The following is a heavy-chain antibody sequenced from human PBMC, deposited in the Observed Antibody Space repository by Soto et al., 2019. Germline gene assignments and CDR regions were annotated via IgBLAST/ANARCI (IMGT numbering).Heavy chain of an antibody. J-gene: IGHJ4*02. Sequence: SETLSLTCTVSGDSISSRTYYWGWIRQPPGKGLEWIATVHYSGSTYYTPSLKNRVTISADTSNNQFSLRLNSVTAADTAVYYCARQHYYDSSGYYTWNWGQGTLVTVSS. CDR2: VHYSGST. CDR1: GDSISSRTYY. V-gene: IGHV4-39*01. CDR3: ARQHYYDSSGYYTWN. D-gene: IGHD3-22*01.